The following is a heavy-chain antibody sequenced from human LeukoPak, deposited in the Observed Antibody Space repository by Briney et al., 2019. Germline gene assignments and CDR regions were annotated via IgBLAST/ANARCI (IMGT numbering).Heavy chain of an antibody. J-gene: IGHJ4*02. CDR2: IKQDGSEK. Sequence: GGSLRLSCAASGFTFSSYWMSWVRQAPGKGLEWVANIKQDGSEKYYVDSVKGRFTISRDNSKNTLYLQMNSLRAEDTAVYYCANDGGSYFDYWGQGTLVTVSS. CDR1: GFTFSSYW. V-gene: IGHV3-7*01. CDR3: ANDGGSYFDY. D-gene: IGHD1-26*01.